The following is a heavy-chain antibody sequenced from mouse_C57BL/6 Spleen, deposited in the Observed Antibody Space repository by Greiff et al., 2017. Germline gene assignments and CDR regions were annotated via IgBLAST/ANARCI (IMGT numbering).Heavy chain of an antibody. Sequence: DVKLQESGPGLVKPSQSLSLTCSVTGYSITSGYYWNWIRQFPGNKLEWMGYISYDGSNNYNPSLKNRISITRDTSKNQFFLKLNSVTTEDTATYYCARVDYGSSPWDAMDYWGQGTSVTVSS. J-gene: IGHJ4*01. CDR1: GYSITSGYY. CDR3: ARVDYGSSPWDAMDY. D-gene: IGHD1-1*01. V-gene: IGHV3-6*01. CDR2: ISYDGSN.